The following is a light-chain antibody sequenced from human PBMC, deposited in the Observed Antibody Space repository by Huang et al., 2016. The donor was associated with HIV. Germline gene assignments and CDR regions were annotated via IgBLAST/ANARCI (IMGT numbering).Light chain of an antibody. V-gene: IGKV1-39*01. CDR3: QQSYSFPYT. CDR2: AAA. J-gene: IGKJ2*01. CDR1: QSIDNL. Sequence: DIQMTQSPSSLSAFVGDRVTITCRASQSIDNLLNWYQQKPGKAPKLLINAAASLQRGVPSRFSGTGSGTDYILIISSLQPEDSATYYCQQSYSFPYTFGQGTKLEIK.